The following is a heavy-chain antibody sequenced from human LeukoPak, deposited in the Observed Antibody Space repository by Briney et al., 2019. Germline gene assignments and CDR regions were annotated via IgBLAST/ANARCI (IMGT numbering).Heavy chain of an antibody. J-gene: IGHJ6*02. Sequence: PGGSLKLSCAASGFTVSSNYMSWVRQAPGKGLEWVSVIYSGGSTYYADSVKGRFTISRDNSKNTLYLQMNSLRAEDTAVYYCARESNVVTAYYYGMDVWGQGTTVTVSS. CDR3: ARESNVVTAYYYGMDV. V-gene: IGHV3-66*01. CDR2: IYSGGST. CDR1: GFTVSSNY. D-gene: IGHD5-18*01.